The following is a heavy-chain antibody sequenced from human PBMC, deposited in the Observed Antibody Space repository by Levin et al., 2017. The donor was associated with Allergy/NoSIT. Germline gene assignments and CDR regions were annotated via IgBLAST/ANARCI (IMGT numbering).Heavy chain of an antibody. CDR3: AREGGGGATLY. CDR1: GGSINSGGYY. CDR2: IYHSGST. V-gene: IGHV4-31*03. D-gene: IGHD4-23*01. J-gene: IGHJ4*02. Sequence: PSETLSLTCTVSGGSINSGGYYWTWIRQHPGKGLEWIGYIYHSGSTYYNPSLKSRLTISVDTSKNQFSLKLSSVTAADTAVYFCAREGGGGATLYWGQGTLVTVSS.